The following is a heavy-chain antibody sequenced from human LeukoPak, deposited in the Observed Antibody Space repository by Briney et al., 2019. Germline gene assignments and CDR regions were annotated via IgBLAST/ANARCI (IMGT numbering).Heavy chain of an antibody. CDR1: GFTVSGNY. CDR2: IYSGGNT. V-gene: IGHV3-66*01. D-gene: IGHD1-26*01. CDR3: AKGLGGSKVGATL. Sequence: PGGSLRLSCAASGFTVSGNYMSWVRQAPGKGLEWVSVIYSGGNTHYADSVRGRFTISRDNSKNTLYLQMNSLRAEDTGVYYCAKGLGGSKVGATLWGQGTLVTVSS. J-gene: IGHJ4*02.